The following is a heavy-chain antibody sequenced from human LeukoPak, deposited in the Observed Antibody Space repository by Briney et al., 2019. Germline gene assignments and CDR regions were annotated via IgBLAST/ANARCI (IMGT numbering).Heavy chain of an antibody. CDR1: GFTFSSYS. Sequence: GGSLRLSCAASGFTFSSYSMNWVRQAPGKGLEWVSYISSSSSIIYYADSVKGRFTISRDNAKNSLYLQMNSLRAEDTAVYYCARDPGYSSSRGYFDYWGQGTLVTVSS. D-gene: IGHD6-13*01. CDR2: ISSSSSII. J-gene: IGHJ4*02. V-gene: IGHV3-48*01. CDR3: ARDPGYSSSRGYFDY.